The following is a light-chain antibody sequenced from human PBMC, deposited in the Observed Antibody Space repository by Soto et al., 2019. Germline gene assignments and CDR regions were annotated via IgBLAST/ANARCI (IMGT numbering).Light chain of an antibody. V-gene: IGLV1-44*01. CDR3: AAWDDSLNEYV. J-gene: IGLJ1*01. CDR1: SSNIGRNS. Sequence: QSVLTQAPPVSGTPGQRVTITCSGSSSNIGRNSVNWYQHLPGTAPKLLTHGNNHRPSGVPDRFSGSKSGTSASLAISGLQPEDEADYCCAAWDDSLNEYVFGDGTKVTVL. CDR2: GNN.